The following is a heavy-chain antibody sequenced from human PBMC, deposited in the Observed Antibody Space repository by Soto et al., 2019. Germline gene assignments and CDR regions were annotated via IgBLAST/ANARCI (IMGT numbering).Heavy chain of an antibody. D-gene: IGHD3-3*01. CDR1: GFTFDDYA. J-gene: IGHJ6*03. CDR3: AKGYDFWSGNPELYYMDV. Sequence: GGSLRLSCAASGFTFDDYAMHWVRQAPGKGLEWVSGISWNSGSIGYADSVKGRFTISRDNAKNSLYLQMNSLRAEDTALYYCAKGYDFWSGNPELYYMDVWGKGTTVTVSS. V-gene: IGHV3-9*01. CDR2: ISWNSGSI.